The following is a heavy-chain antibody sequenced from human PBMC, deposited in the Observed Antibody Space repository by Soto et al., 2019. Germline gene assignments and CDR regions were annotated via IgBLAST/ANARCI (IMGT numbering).Heavy chain of an antibody. D-gene: IGHD3-22*01. CDR3: ARDQNTPYYYDSSGYPPLGFDP. V-gene: IGHV1-69*13. J-gene: IGHJ5*02. Sequence: SVKVSCKASGGTFSSYAISWVRQAPGQGLEWMGGIIPIFGTANYAQKFQGIVTITADESTSTAYMELSSLRSEDTAVYYCARDQNTPYYYDSSGYPPLGFDPWGQGTLVTVSS. CDR1: GGTFSSYA. CDR2: IIPIFGTA.